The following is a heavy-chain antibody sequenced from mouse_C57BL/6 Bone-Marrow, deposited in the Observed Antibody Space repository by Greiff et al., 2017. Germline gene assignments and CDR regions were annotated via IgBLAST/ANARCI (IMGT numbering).Heavy chain of an antibody. J-gene: IGHJ4*01. D-gene: IGHD2-4*01. CDR3: ARSYDYDDYTMDY. V-gene: IGHV1-64*01. CDR2: MHPTGGRP. CDR1: GYTFPTYW. Sequence: QVQLQQPGAELVKPGASVQLSCQASGYTFPTYWMHWVTQRPGQGLEWIGMMHPTGGRPDYNEKFKGEATLSVDKSSRTAYMELSSLTSEDSAVYYCARSYDYDDYTMDYWGQGTSVTVSS.